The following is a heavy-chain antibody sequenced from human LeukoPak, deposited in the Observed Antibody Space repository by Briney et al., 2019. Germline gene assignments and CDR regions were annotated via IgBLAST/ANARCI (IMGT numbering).Heavy chain of an antibody. V-gene: IGHV3-30*02. CDR1: EFTFSSYG. D-gene: IGHD6-13*01. CDR2: IRYDGSNK. J-gene: IGHJ4*02. Sequence: PGGSLRLSCAASEFTFSSYGMHWVRQAPGKGLEWVAFIRYDGSNKYYADSVKGRFTISRDNSKNTLYLQMNSLRAEDTAVYYCAKDIAAAGTDFGFDYWGQGTLVTVSS. CDR3: AKDIAAAGTDFGFDY.